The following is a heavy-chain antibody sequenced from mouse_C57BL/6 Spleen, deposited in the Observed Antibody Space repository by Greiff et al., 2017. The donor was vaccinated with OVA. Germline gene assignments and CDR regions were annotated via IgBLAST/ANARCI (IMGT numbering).Heavy chain of an antibody. D-gene: IGHD1-1*01. Sequence: EVKVVESGGGLVKPGGSLKLSCAASGFTFSSYAMSWVRQTPEKRLEWVATISDGGSYTYYPDNVKGRFPISRDNAKNNLYLQMSHLKSEDTAMYYCARDPNYGSSSGYFDYWGQGTTLTVSS. CDR3: ARDPNYGSSSGYFDY. CDR1: GFTFSSYA. V-gene: IGHV5-4*01. CDR2: ISDGGSYT. J-gene: IGHJ2*01.